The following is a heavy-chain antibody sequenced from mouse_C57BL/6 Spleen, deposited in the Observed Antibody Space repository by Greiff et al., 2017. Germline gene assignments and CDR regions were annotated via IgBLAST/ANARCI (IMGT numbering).Heavy chain of an antibody. V-gene: IGHV1-72*01. CDR2: IDPNSGGT. D-gene: IGHD1-1*01. Sequence: QVQLQQPGAELVKPGASVKLSCKASGYTFTSYWMHWVKQRPGRGLEWIGRIDPNSGGTKYNEKFKSKATLTVDKSSSTAYVQLHSLTSEDSAVYVCASAYGSSDWYFDVWGTGTTVTVS. CDR1: GYTFTSYW. J-gene: IGHJ1*03. CDR3: ASAYGSSDWYFDV.